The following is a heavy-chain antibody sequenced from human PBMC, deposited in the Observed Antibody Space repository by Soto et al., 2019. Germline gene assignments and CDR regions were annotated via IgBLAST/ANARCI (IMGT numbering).Heavy chain of an antibody. D-gene: IGHD1-26*01. CDR1: GFTFSSYW. Sequence: EVQLVESGGGLVQPGGSLRLSCAASGFTFSSYWMHWVRKAPGKGLVWVSRINSDGSSTNYADSVKGRFTISRDNAKNTLYLQTSRLRAEDTAVYYCARGGSLIWYYDLLGRGTLVTFSS. CDR3: ARGGSLIWYYDL. V-gene: IGHV3-74*01. CDR2: INSDGSST. J-gene: IGHJ2*01.